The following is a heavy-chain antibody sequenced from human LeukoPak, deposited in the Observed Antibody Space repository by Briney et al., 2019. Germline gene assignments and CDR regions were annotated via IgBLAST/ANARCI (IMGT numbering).Heavy chain of an antibody. D-gene: IGHD1-1*01. CDR3: ASGSTGTDYYYYGMDV. J-gene: IGHJ6*02. Sequence: ASVKVSCKASGYTFTSYGISWVRQAPGQGLEWMGWISAYNGNTNYAQKLQGRVTMTTDTSTSTAYMELRSVRSDDAAVYYCASGSTGTDYYYYGMDVWGQGTTVTVSS. V-gene: IGHV1-18*01. CDR1: GYTFTSYG. CDR2: ISAYNGNT.